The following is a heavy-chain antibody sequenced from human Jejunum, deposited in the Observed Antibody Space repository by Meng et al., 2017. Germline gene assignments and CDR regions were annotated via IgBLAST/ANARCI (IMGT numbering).Heavy chain of an antibody. J-gene: IGHJ1*01. CDR3: AQGRGSGSYREYFQH. Sequence: SGPTLVKPTQTITLTCTFSGFSLSTSGVGVGWIRQPPGKALEWLALIYWDDDKRYSPSLKSRLTITKDTSKNQVVLTMTNMDPVDTATYYCAQGRGSGSYREYFQHWGQGTLVTVSS. V-gene: IGHV2-5*02. CDR1: GFSLSTSGVG. CDR2: IYWDDDK. D-gene: IGHD3-10*01.